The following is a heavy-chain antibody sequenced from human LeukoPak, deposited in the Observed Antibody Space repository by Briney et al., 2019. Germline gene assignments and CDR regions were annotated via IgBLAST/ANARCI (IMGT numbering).Heavy chain of an antibody. CDR2: IYYSGST. Sequence: SETLSLTCTVSGGSMSSYYWSWLRQPPGQGLEWIGYIYYSGSTNYNPSLKSRVTISVDTSKNQFSLKLSSVTAADTAVYYCARDRCSGGSCHSDYWGQGTLVTVSS. CDR3: ARDRCSGGSCHSDY. CDR1: GGSMSSYY. D-gene: IGHD2-15*01. J-gene: IGHJ4*02. V-gene: IGHV4-59*01.